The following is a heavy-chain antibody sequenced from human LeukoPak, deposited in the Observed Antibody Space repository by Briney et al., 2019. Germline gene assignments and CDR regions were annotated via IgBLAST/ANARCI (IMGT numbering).Heavy chain of an antibody. D-gene: IGHD5-24*01. CDR1: GGTFSSYA. CDR2: IIPIFGTA. J-gene: IGHJ4*02. V-gene: IGHV1-69*05. Sequence: SVKVSCKTSGGTFSSYAISWVRQAPGQGLEWMGGIIPIFGTANYAQKFQGRVTITTDESTSTAYMGLSSLRSEDTAVYYCARNSWDGYNRFDYWGQGTLVTVSS. CDR3: ARNSWDGYNRFDY.